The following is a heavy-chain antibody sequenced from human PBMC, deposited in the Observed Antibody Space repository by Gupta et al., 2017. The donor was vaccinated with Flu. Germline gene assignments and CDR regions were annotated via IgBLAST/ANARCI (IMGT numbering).Heavy chain of an antibody. CDR3: AKDTDYGSGSYYPFDY. J-gene: IGHJ4*02. CDR1: RFTFSSYA. Sequence: EVPLLESGGGLVQPGGSLRLPCVASRFTFSSYALSWVRQAPGKGLEWVSAISGSGSRTYYADSVKGRFTISRDNSKNTLYLQMNSLRAEDTALYHCAKDTDYGSGSYYPFDYWGLGTLVTVSS. D-gene: IGHD3-10*01. CDR2: ISGSGSRT. V-gene: IGHV3-23*01.